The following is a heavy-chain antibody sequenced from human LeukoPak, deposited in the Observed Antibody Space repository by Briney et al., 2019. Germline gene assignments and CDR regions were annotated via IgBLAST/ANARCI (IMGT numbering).Heavy chain of an antibody. V-gene: IGHV1-69*13. CDR3: ARDSDLGVVVPAANYYYMDV. CDR2: IIPIFGTA. CDR1: GGTFSSYA. D-gene: IGHD2-2*01. Sequence: GASVKVSCKASGGTFSSYAISWVRQAPGQGLEWMGGIIPIFGTANYAQKFQGRVTITADESTSTAYMELSSLRSEDTAVYYCARDSDLGVVVPAANYYYMDVWGKGTTVTVSS. J-gene: IGHJ6*03.